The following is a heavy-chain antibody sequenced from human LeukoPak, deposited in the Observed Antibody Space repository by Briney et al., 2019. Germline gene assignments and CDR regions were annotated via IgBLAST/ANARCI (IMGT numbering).Heavy chain of an antibody. CDR1: GFSLSISGMS. Sequence: SGPTLVNPTQTLTLTCTFSGFSLSISGMSVSWIRQPPGKALEWLARIDWDDDKYYSTSLKTRLTISKDTSKNQVVLTMTNMDPVDTATYYCARTRYYYESSGLHYYFYYMDVWGKGTTVTVSS. D-gene: IGHD3-22*01. CDR3: ARTRYYYESSGLHYYFYYMDV. CDR2: IDWDDDK. J-gene: IGHJ6*03. V-gene: IGHV2-70*11.